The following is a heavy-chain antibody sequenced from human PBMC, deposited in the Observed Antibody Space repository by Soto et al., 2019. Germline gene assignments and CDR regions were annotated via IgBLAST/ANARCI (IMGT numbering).Heavy chain of an antibody. CDR3: ARSYYYDSSGPGGDNWFDP. D-gene: IGHD3-22*01. Sequence: SETLSLTCAVYGGSFSGYYWSWIRQPPGKGLEWIGEINHRGSTNYNPSLKSRVTISVDTSKNQFSLKLSSVTAADTAVYYCARSYYYDSSGPGGDNWFDPWGQGTLVTVSS. V-gene: IGHV4-34*01. J-gene: IGHJ5*02. CDR1: GGSFSGYY. CDR2: INHRGST.